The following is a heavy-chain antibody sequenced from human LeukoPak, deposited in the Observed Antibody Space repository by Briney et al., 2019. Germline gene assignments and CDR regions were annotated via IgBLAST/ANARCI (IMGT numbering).Heavy chain of an antibody. V-gene: IGHV1-8*01. CDR1: GYTFTSYD. J-gene: IGHJ4*02. D-gene: IGHD6-19*01. CDR3: ARPYKARSSGWYGYIDY. Sequence: VASVKVSCKASGYTFTSYDINWVRQATGQGLEWMGWMNPNSGNTGYAQKFQGRVTMTRNTSISTAYMELSSLRSEDTAVYYCARPYKARSSGWYGYIDYWGQGTLVTVSS. CDR2: MNPNSGNT.